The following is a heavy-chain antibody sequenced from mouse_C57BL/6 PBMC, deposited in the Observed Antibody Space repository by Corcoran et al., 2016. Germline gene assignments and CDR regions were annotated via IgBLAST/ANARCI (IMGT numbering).Heavy chain of an antibody. CDR2: ISYDGSN. V-gene: IGHV3-6*01. Sequence: DVQLQESGPGLVKPSQSLSLTCSVTGYSITSGYYWNWIRQFPGNKLEWMGYISYDGSNNYNPSLKNRISITRDTSKNQFFLKLNSVTTEDTATYYCARRDYSKNYAMDYWGQGTSVTVSS. CDR3: ARRDYSKNYAMDY. D-gene: IGHD2-5*01. CDR1: GYSITSGYY. J-gene: IGHJ4*01.